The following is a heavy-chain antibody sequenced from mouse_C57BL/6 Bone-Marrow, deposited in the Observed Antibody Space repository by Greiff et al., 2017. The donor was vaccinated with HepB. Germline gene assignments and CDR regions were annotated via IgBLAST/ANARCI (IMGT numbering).Heavy chain of an antibody. CDR2: IYPGDGDT. CDR3: AIQGIYYYGSSYNY. D-gene: IGHD1-1*01. V-gene: IGHV1-82*01. CDR1: GYAFSSSW. J-gene: IGHJ2*01. Sequence: QVQLKESGPELVKPGASVKISCKASGYAFSSSWMNWVKQRPGKGLEWIGRIYPGDGDTKYNGKFKGKATLTADKSSSTAYMQLSSLTSEDSAVYFCAIQGIYYYGSSYNYWGQGTTLTVSS.